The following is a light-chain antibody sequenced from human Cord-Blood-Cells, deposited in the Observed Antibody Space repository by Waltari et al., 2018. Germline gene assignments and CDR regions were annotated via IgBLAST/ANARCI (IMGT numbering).Light chain of an antibody. J-gene: IGLJ2*01. V-gene: IGLV2-8*01. CDR3: SSYAGSNNFGV. Sequence: QSALTQPPSASGSPGQSVTISCPVTSSDVGGSTYVSWYQQHPGKAPKLMIYEVSKRPSGVPDRFSGSKSGNPASLTVSGLQAEDEADYYCSSYAGSNNFGVFGGGTKLAVL. CDR1: SSDVGGSTY. CDR2: EVS.